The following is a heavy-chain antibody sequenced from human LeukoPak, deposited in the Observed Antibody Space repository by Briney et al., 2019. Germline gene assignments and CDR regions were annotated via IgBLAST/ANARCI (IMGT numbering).Heavy chain of an antibody. Sequence: ASVKVSCKASGYTFTGYYMHWVRQAPGQGLEWMGWINPNSGGTNYAQKFQGRVTMTTDTSTSTAYMELRSLRSDDTAVYSCARGGAATVVTPPFDYWGQGTLVTVSS. J-gene: IGHJ4*02. CDR3: ARGGAATVVTPPFDY. V-gene: IGHV1-2*02. CDR1: GYTFTGYY. D-gene: IGHD4-23*01. CDR2: INPNSGGT.